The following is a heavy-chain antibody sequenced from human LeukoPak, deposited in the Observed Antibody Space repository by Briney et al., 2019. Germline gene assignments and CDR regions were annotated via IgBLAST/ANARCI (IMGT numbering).Heavy chain of an antibody. D-gene: IGHD3-16*02. J-gene: IGHJ4*02. CDR3: AARSGDLPYYLDY. Sequence: GGSLRLSCAASGFTFSSYWMSWVRQAPGKGLEWVSGIRGSGGTTYYADSVKGRFTISRDNSKNTLYLQMNSLRDEDTAVYYCAARSGDLPYYLDYWGQGTLVTVSS. V-gene: IGHV3-23*01. CDR2: IRGSGGTT. CDR1: GFTFSSYW.